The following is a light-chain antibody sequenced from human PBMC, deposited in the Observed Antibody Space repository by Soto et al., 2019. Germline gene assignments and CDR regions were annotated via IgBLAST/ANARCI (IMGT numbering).Light chain of an antibody. CDR2: DVS. CDR1: SSDVGGYNA. V-gene: IGLV2-11*01. CDR3: CSYAGSYIYV. J-gene: IGLJ1*01. Sequence: QSVLTQPRSVSGSPGQSVTISCTGTSSDVGGYNAVSWYQQNPGKAPKIMIYDVSKRPSGVPGRFSGSKSGNTASLTISGLQAEDEADYYCCSYAGSYIYVFGTGTKVTVL.